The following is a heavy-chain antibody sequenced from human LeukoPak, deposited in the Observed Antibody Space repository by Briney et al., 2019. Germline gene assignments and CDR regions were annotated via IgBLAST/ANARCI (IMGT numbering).Heavy chain of an antibody. Sequence: GESLKISCKGSGYSFTSYWIGWVRQMPGKGLEWMGIIYPGDSDTRYSPSFQGQVTISADKSISTAYLQWSSLKASDTAMYYCARHAYCSSTSCQPYYYYYYMDVWGKGTTVTVSS. J-gene: IGHJ6*03. CDR3: ARHAYCSSTSCQPYYYYYYMDV. CDR2: IYPGDSDT. CDR1: GYSFTSYW. V-gene: IGHV5-51*01. D-gene: IGHD2-2*01.